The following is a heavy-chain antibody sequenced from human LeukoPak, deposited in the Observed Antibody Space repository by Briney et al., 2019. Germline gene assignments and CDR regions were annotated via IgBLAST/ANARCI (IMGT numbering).Heavy chain of an antibody. V-gene: IGHV1-2*04. CDR1: GYTFTGYY. Sequence: ASVKVSCKASGYTFTGYYMHWVRQAPGQGLEWMGWINPNSGGTNYAQKFQGWVTMTRDTSISTAYMELSRLRSDDTAVYYCARSGDEAYYYYGMDVWGQGTTVTVSS. D-gene: IGHD4-17*01. J-gene: IGHJ6*02. CDR3: ARSGDEAYYYYGMDV. CDR2: INPNSGGT.